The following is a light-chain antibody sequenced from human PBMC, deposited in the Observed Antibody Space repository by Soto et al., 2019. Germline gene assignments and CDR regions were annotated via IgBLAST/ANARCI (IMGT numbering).Light chain of an antibody. CDR3: QSYDNSLSGSEV. CDR2: GIF. V-gene: IGLV1-40*01. J-gene: IGLJ1*01. CDR1: SSNIGAGYD. Sequence: QPVLTQPPSVSGAPGQRVTISCTGSSSNIGAGYDVHWYQQLPGAAPTLLIFGIFNRPSGVSERFSGSRSGASASLAIAGLQAEDDADYYCQSYDNSLSGSEVFGTGTKVTVL.